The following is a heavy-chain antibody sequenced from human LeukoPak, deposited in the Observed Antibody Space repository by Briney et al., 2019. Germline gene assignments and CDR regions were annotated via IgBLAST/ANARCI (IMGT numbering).Heavy chain of an antibody. CDR3: TTVWGELLSNYYYYGMDV. J-gene: IGHJ6*02. D-gene: IGHD1-26*01. CDR2: IKSKTDGGTT. Sequence: GGSLRLSCAASGFTFSNAWMSWVRQAPGKGLEWVGRIKSKTDGGTTDYAAPVKGRFTISRDDSKNTLYLQMNSLKTEDTAVYYCTTVWGELLSNYYYYGMDVWGQGTTVTVSS. CDR1: GFTFSNAW. V-gene: IGHV3-15*01.